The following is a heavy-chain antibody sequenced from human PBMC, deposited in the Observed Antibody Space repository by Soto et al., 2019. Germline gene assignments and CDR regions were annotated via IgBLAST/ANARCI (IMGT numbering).Heavy chain of an antibody. CDR3: ASAPVGGIAAAGTGYYGMDV. J-gene: IGHJ6*02. Sequence: PGESLKISCKGSGYSFTIYWISWVRQMPGKGLEWMGRIDPSDSYTNYSPSFQGHVTISADKSISTAYLQWSSLKASDTAMYYCASAPVGGIAAAGTGYYGMDVWGQGTTVTVSS. CDR1: GYSFTIYW. CDR2: IDPSDSYT. V-gene: IGHV5-10-1*01. D-gene: IGHD6-13*01.